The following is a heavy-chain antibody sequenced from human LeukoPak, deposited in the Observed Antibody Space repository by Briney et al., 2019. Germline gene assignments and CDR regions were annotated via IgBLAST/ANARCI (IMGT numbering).Heavy chain of an antibody. V-gene: IGHV3-7*01. D-gene: IGHD1-26*01. CDR1: GFTFSSYW. Sequence: GGSLRLSCAASGFTFSSYWMTWVRQAPGKGLEGGADIKQDGSEKFYVDSVKGRFTISRDNAKNSVYLQTNSLRAEDTAVYYFATPIGKGRDYWGQGTLVTVSS. CDR3: ATPIGKGRDY. CDR2: IKQDGSEK. J-gene: IGHJ4*02.